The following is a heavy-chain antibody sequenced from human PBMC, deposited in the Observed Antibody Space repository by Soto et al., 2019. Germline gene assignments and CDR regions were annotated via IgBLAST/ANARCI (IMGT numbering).Heavy chain of an antibody. J-gene: IGHJ4*02. D-gene: IGHD1-1*01. CDR3: ARDYNWNDEDGYYYLDY. Sequence: QVQLVQSGAEVKKPGSSVKVSCKASGGTFSSYTISWVRQAPGQGLEWMGRIIPILGIANYAQKFQGRVTITADKSTSTAYVELSSLRSEYTAVYYCARDYNWNDEDGYYYLDYWGQGTLVTVSS. V-gene: IGHV1-69*08. CDR2: IIPILGIA. CDR1: GGTFSSYT.